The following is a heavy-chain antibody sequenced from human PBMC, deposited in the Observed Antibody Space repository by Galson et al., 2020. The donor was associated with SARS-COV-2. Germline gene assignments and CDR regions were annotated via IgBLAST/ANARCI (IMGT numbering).Heavy chain of an antibody. CDR2: IYWSDHK. D-gene: IGHD3-16*01. CDR3: ARRGHDYIWGTPYFDY. V-gene: IGHV2-5*01. Sequence: SGPTLVKPTQTLTLTCTFSGFSHSDDEVGVGWIRQPPGKALEWLALIYWSDHKRYSPSLRSRLTITKDTSKNQVVLTMTNMDPVDTAIYYCARRGHDYIWGTPYFDYWGQGILVTVSS. J-gene: IGHJ4*02. CDR1: GFSHSDDEVG.